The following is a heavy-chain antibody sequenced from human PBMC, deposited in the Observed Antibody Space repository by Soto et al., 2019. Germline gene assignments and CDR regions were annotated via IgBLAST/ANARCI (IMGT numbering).Heavy chain of an antibody. Sequence: EVQLVESGGGLVQPGGSLRVSCAASGFSFSDYWMNWVRQVPGKGLEWVANIKQDGSEKYYADSVKGRFTISRDNAKSSLYVQLKRLSAEDTAVYYCARSRAGRTAASYYDYMDVWGQGTTVTVSS. CDR2: IKQDGSEK. CDR1: GFSFSDYW. D-gene: IGHD2-2*01. CDR3: ARSRAGRTAASYYDYMDV. V-gene: IGHV3-7*01. J-gene: IGHJ6*03.